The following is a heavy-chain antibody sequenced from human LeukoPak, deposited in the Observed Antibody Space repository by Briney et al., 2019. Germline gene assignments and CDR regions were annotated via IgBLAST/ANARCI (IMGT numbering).Heavy chain of an antibody. D-gene: IGHD1-1*01. CDR1: GFTFGDYA. CDR2: IRSKAYGETA. V-gene: IGHV3-49*03. Sequence: GGSLRLSCTASGFTFGDYAMSWIRLAPGKGLEWVGFIRSKAYGETADYAAPVKGRFTISRDDSKAIAYLQMNSLKTEDTAVYHCTRDRGAYNLYDYWGQGTLVTVSS. CDR3: TRDRGAYNLYDY. J-gene: IGHJ4*02.